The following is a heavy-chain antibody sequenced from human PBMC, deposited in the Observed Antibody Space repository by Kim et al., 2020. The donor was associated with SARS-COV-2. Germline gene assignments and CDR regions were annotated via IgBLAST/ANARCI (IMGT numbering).Heavy chain of an antibody. CDR1: GFTFSSYA. Sequence: GGSLRLSCAASGFTFSSYAMSWVRQAPGKGLEWVSAISGSGGSTYYADSVKGRFTISRDNSKNTLYLQMNSLRADDTAVYYCAKARGGVWASLKNRNFDYWGQGTLVTVSS. CDR2: ISGSGGST. D-gene: IGHD6-6*01. J-gene: IGHJ4*02. V-gene: IGHV3-23*01. CDR3: AKARGGVWASLKNRNFDY.